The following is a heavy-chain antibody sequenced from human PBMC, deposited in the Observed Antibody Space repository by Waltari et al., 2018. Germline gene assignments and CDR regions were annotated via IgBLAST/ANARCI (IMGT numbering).Heavy chain of an antibody. CDR1: GGYISTFY. D-gene: IGHD2-21*02. CDR2: IYASGTT. J-gene: IGHJ2*01. V-gene: IGHV4-4*07. CDR3: AREYHGDFHLRYFDV. Sequence: QVQLQESGPGLVKPSETLSLTCSVSGGYISTFYWNWIRQPAGKGLEWIGRIYASGTTSCIPSFYCRVTISVVTSKNLFSLKLRYVTASDTAVYYCAREYHGDFHLRYFDVWGRGIPVTVSS.